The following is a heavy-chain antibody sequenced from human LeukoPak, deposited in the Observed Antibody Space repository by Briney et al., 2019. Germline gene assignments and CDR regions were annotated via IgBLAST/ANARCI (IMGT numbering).Heavy chain of an antibody. Sequence: GGSLRLSCAASGFTFSSYWMSWVRQAPGKGLEWVANIKQDGSEKYYVDSVKGRFTISRDNAKNSLYLQMNSLRAEDTAVYYCARDGVIAAAGTDYWGQGTLVTVSS. CDR1: GFTFSSYW. CDR3: ARDGVIAAAGTDY. J-gene: IGHJ4*02. D-gene: IGHD6-13*01. V-gene: IGHV3-7*01. CDR2: IKQDGSEK.